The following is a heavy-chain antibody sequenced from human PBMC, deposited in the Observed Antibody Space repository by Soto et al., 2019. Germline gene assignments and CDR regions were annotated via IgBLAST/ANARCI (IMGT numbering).Heavy chain of an antibody. V-gene: IGHV5-51*01. CDR3: ESQSIPGYSRSWYVHYYYGMDV. D-gene: IGHD6-13*01. CDR1: GYSFTSYW. Sequence: GESLKISCKGSGYSFTSYWIGWVRQMPGKGLEWMGIIYPGDSDTRYSPSFQGQVTISPDKSIRTAYLQWSSLSASDTAMYYCESQSIPGYSRSWYVHYYYGMDVWGQGTTVTVSS. J-gene: IGHJ6*02. CDR2: IYPGDSDT.